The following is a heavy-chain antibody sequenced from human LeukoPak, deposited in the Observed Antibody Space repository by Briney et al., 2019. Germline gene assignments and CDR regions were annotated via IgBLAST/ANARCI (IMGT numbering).Heavy chain of an antibody. CDR2: ISAYNGNT. J-gene: IGHJ6*02. CDR3: ARDGGSHTADYYYYGMDV. V-gene: IGHV1-18*01. Sequence: ASVKVSCKASGYTFTSYGISWVRQAPGQGLEWMGWISAYNGNTNYAQKLQGRVTMTTDTSTSTAYMELRSLRSEDTAVYYCARDGGSHTADYYYYGMDVWGQGTTVTVSS. CDR1: GYTFTSYG. D-gene: IGHD2-15*01.